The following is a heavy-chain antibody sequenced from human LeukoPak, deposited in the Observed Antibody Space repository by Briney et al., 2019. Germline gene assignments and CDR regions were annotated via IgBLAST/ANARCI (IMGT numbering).Heavy chain of an antibody. J-gene: IGHJ4*02. CDR1: GGTFSSYA. V-gene: IGHV1-69*05. CDR2: IIPIIGTA. CDR3: AAGLRFLEWSPSDY. Sequence: SVKVSCKASGGTFSSYAISWVRQAPGQGLEWMGGIIPIIGTANYAQKFQGRGTTTTDESTSTAYMELSSLRSEDTAVYYCAAGLRFLEWSPSDYWGQGTLVTVSS. D-gene: IGHD3-3*01.